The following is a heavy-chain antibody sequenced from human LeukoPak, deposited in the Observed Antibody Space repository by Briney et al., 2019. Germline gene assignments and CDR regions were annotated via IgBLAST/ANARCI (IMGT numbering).Heavy chain of an antibody. Sequence: GGSLRLSCAASGFTFSTYRMSWVRQAPGKGLEWVANIKQDGSEKQYVDSVKGRFTISRDNAKNSLYLQMSSLRAEDTAVYYCTRVEETATTAAIIRKYSYYYYYMDVWGKGSTVTVSS. CDR2: IKQDGSEK. D-gene: IGHD4-11*01. V-gene: IGHV3-7*01. J-gene: IGHJ6*03. CDR3: TRVEETATTAAIIRKYSYYYYYMDV. CDR1: GFTFSTYR.